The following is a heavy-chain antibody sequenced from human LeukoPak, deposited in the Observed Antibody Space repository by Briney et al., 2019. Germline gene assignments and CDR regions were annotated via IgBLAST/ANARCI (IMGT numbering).Heavy chain of an antibody. CDR1: GFTFDDYA. J-gene: IGHJ4*02. V-gene: IGHV3-9*01. D-gene: IGHD2-15*01. CDR2: ISWNSGSI. CDR3: AKDTNVVVVAATHFDY. Sequence: PGRSLRLSCAASGFTFDDYAMHWVRQAPGKGLEWVSGISWNSGSIGYADSVKGRFTISRDNAKNSLYLQMNSLRAEDTALYYCAKDTNVVVVAATHFDYWGQGTLVTVSS.